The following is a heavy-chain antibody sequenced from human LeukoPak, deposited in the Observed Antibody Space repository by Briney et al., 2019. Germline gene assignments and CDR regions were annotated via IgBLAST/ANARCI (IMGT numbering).Heavy chain of an antibody. J-gene: IGHJ5*02. V-gene: IGHV4-4*07. CDR1: GGSISSYY. CDR2: IYTSGST. D-gene: IGHD2-2*01. CDR3: ARHLSLGYCSSTSCRYNWFDP. Sequence: SETLSLTCTVSGGSISSYYWSWIRQPAGKGLEWIGRIYTSGSTNYNPSLKSRVTISVDTSKNQFSLKLSSVTAADTAVYYCARHLSLGYCSSTSCRYNWFDPWGQGTLVTVSS.